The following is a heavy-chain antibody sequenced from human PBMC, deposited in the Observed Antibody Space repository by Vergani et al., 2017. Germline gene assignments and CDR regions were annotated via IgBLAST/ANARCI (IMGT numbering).Heavy chain of an antibody. Sequence: QVQLVQSGAEVKKPGASVKVSCKASGYTFTGYYMHWVRQAPGQGLEWMGWINPNSGGTNYAQKFQGRVTMTRDTSISTAYMELSRLRSDDTAVYYCARDRDSGYDQGYYYYXMDVWGKGTTVTVSS. V-gene: IGHV1-2*02. J-gene: IGHJ6*03. CDR1: GYTFTGYY. CDR2: INPNSGGT. CDR3: ARDRDSGYDQGYYYYXMDV. D-gene: IGHD5-12*01.